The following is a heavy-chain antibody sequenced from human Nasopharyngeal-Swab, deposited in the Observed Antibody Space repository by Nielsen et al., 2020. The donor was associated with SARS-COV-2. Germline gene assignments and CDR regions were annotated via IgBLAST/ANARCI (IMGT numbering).Heavy chain of an antibody. D-gene: IGHD3-10*01. CDR2: INSDGSST. V-gene: IGHV3-74*01. J-gene: IGHJ5*02. CDR3: ARGVIRTSWFDP. CDR1: GFTFSSYW. Sequence: GGSLRLSCAASGFTFSSYWMHWVRQAPGKGLVWVSRINSDGSSTSYADSVKGRFTISRDNAKNTLYLQMNSLRAEDTAVYYCARGVIRTSWFDPWGQGTLVTVSS.